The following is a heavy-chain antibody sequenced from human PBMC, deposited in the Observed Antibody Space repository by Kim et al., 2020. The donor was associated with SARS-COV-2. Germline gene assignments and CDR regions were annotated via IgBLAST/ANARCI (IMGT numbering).Heavy chain of an antibody. Sequence: SETQSLTCTVSGGSINNNYWTWIRQPPGKRLEWIGYIYYRGTTNYNPSLQSRVTMSIDTSKNQFSLKLSSVTAADTAVYYCARELLHNWFDPWGQGTLVT. V-gene: IGHV4-59*13. CDR1: GGSINNNY. D-gene: IGHD2-15*01. J-gene: IGHJ5*02. CDR3: ARELLHNWFDP. CDR2: IYYRGTT.